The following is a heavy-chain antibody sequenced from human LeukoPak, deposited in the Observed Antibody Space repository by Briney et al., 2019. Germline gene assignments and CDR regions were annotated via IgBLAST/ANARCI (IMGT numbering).Heavy chain of an antibody. Sequence: GGSLRLSCAASGFTFSSYAMSWVRQAPGKGLEWVSAISGGGGSTYYADSVRGRSTISRDNGKNLVYLQMSSLRPEDTAVYYCAREMEMATARFDFWGQGTLVTVSS. V-gene: IGHV3-23*01. CDR1: GFTFSSYA. CDR2: ISGGGGST. J-gene: IGHJ4*02. CDR3: AREMEMATARFDF. D-gene: IGHD5-24*01.